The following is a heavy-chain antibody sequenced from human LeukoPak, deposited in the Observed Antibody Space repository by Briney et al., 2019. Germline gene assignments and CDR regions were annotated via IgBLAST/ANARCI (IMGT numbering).Heavy chain of an antibody. V-gene: IGHV3-23*01. CDR2: ISGSGGST. D-gene: IGHD2-2*01. CDR1: GFTFSRFA. CDR3: VKLTGIVVVPAAGFDY. J-gene: IGHJ4*02. Sequence: SGGSLRLSCAASGFTFSRFAMSWVRQAPGKGLEWVSAISGSGGSTYHADSVKGRFTISRDNSKSTLYLQMNSLRVEDTALYYCVKLTGIVVVPAAGFDYWGEGTLVTVSS.